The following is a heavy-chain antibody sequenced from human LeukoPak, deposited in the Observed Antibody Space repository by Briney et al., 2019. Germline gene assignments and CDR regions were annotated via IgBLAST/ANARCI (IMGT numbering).Heavy chain of an antibody. V-gene: IGHV4-59*01. CDR3: ARETSQKGAHYMDV. CDR2: IYYSGCT. J-gene: IGHJ6*03. D-gene: IGHD3-16*01. CDR1: GGSISSYY. Sequence: SETLSLTCTVSGGSISSYYWSWIRQPPGKGLEWIGYIYYSGCTNYNPSLKSRVTISVDTSKNQFSLKLSSVTAADTAVYYCARETSQKGAHYMDVWGKGTTVTISS.